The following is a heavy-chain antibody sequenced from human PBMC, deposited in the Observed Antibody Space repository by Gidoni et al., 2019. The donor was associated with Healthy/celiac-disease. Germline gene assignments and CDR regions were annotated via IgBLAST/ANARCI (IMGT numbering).Heavy chain of an antibody. CDR2: ISSSSSTI. Sequence: EVQLVESGGGLVQPGGSLRLSCAASGFTFSSYSMNWVRQAPGKGLEWVSYISSSSSTIYYADSVKGRFTISRDNAKNSLYLQMNSLRAEDTAVYYCARDSSVAVAPGLEFDPWGQGTLVTVSS. V-gene: IGHV3-48*01. CDR1: GFTFSSYS. CDR3: ARDSSVAVAPGLEFDP. J-gene: IGHJ5*02. D-gene: IGHD6-19*01.